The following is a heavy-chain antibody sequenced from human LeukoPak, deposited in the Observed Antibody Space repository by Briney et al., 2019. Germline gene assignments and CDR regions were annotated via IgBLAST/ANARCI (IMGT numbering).Heavy chain of an antibody. D-gene: IGHD1/OR15-1a*01. CDR1: GFTFSRSA. CDR3: AKSGNNRFDY. V-gene: IGHV3-23*01. J-gene: IGHJ4*02. CDR2: ISGSGSGGST. Sequence: GGSLRLSCAASGFTFSRSAMSWVRQAPGKGLEWVSNISGSGSGGSTYYADSVKGRFTISRDNSRNTLYLQMKSLRAEDTAVYYCAKSGNNRFDYWGQGTLVTVSS.